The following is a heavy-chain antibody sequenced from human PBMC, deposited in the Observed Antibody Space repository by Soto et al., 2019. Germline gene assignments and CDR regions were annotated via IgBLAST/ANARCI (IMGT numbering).Heavy chain of an antibody. CDR2: INGGNGNT. D-gene: IGHD3-3*01. Sequence: ASVKVSCKASGYSFGNYAMHWVRQAPGQRLEWMGWINGGNGNTKYSQKFQGRVTITRDTSASTAYMELSSLIPEDTAVSYCARALGAFPSDFWRGSHYVCYGMDIWGQGTLVTVSS. V-gene: IGHV1-3*01. J-gene: IGHJ4*02. CDR1: GYSFGNYA. CDR3: ARALGAFPSDFWRGSHYVCYGMDI.